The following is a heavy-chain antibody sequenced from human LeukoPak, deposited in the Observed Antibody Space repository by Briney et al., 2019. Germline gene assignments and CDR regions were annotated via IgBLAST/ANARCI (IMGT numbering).Heavy chain of an antibody. J-gene: IGHJ4*02. CDR2: ICCDGVST. CDR1: GLPIGDFA. Sequence: AGGSLRLSCVASGLPIGDFAMHWVRQAPGRGLEWVSLICCDGVSTFFADSVKGRFSISRDNSKNSLFLEMSSLRTEDTALYYCARESGKFDYWGQGTLVAVSS. CDR3: ARESGKFDY. V-gene: IGHV3-43*02.